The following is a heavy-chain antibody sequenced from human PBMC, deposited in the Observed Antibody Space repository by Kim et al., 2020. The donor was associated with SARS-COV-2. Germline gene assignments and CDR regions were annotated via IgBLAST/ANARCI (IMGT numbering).Heavy chain of an antibody. CDR3: ARVSGGYYDFWSGYSPWYYSYGMDF. CDR1: GGSISSYY. D-gene: IGHD3-3*01. Sequence: SETLSLTCTVSGGSISSYYWSWIRQPPGKGLEWIGYIYYSGSTNYNPSLKSRVTISVDTSKNQFSLKLSSVTAADTAVYYCARVSGGYYDFWSGYSPWYYSYGMDFWAQGTTVTVSS. J-gene: IGHJ6*02. V-gene: IGHV4-59*08. CDR2: IYYSGST.